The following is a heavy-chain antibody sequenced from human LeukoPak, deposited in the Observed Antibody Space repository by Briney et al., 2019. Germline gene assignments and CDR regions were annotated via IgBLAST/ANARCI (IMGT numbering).Heavy chain of an antibody. CDR2: IYPRDGST. CDR1: GYTFTSNY. J-gene: IGHJ4*02. V-gene: IGHV1-46*01. Sequence: KPGASVKVSCKASGYTFTSNYIHWVRQAPGQGLEWMGMIYPRDGSTSYAQKFQGRVTVTRDTSTSTVHMELSGLRSEDTAVYYCARDQEGFDYWGQGTPVTVSS. CDR3: ARDQEGFDY.